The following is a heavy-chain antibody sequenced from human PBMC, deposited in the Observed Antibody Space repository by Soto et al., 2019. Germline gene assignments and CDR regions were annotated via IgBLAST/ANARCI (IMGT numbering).Heavy chain of an antibody. D-gene: IGHD3-10*01. V-gene: IGHV3-33*01. CDR3: ARVKGRFYGSGSYSGMDV. J-gene: IGHJ6*02. CDR2: IWYDGSKE. CDR1: GFSFSSYG. Sequence: SLRLSCAASGFSFSSYGMHWVRQAPGKGLEWVAVIWYDGSKEYYVESVKGRFTISRDNSKNTVYLQMNSLRGEDTAVYYCARVKGRFYGSGSYSGMDVWGQGTTVTVSS.